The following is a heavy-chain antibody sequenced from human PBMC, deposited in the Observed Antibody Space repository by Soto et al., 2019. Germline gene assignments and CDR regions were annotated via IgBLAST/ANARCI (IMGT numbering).Heavy chain of an antibody. CDR3: ARMGDGSGSDWGNDAFDI. D-gene: IGHD3-10*01. CDR2: IYYSGST. J-gene: IGHJ3*02. Sequence: QVQLQESGPGLVKPSETLSLTCTVSGGSISSYYWSWIRQPPGKGLEWIGYIYYSGSTNYNPSLKSRVTISVDTSKNQFSLKLSSVTAADTAVYYCARMGDGSGSDWGNDAFDIWGQGTMVTVSS. CDR1: GGSISSYY. V-gene: IGHV4-59*08.